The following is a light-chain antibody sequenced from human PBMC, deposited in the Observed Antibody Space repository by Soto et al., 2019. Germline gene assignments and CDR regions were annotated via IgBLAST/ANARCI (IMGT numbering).Light chain of an antibody. CDR3: QQYGSSPIT. CDR1: RSISTY. Sequence: ETVLTQSPAALSLSPGERATLSCRASRSISTYLAWYQQKPGQAPRLLIYEALNRATGIPARFSGSGSGTDFTLTISSLEPEDFAVYYCQQYGSSPITFGQGTKVDIK. CDR2: EAL. J-gene: IGKJ1*01. V-gene: IGKV3-11*01.